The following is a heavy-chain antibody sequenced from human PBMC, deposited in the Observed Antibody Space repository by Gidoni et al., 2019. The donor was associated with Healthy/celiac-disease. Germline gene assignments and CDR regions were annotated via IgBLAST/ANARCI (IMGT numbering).Heavy chain of an antibody. J-gene: IGHJ5*02. Sequence: QVQLVQSGAEVKKPGSSVKVSCKASGGTFSSYAISWVRQAPGQGLEWMGGIIPIFGTANYAQKFQGRVTITADKSTSTAYMELSSLRSEDTAVYYCARDTYKESKKYNWFDPWGQGTLVTVSS. CDR2: IIPIFGTA. CDR1: GGTFSSYA. V-gene: IGHV1-69*06. CDR3: ARDTYKESKKYNWFDP. D-gene: IGHD1-20*01.